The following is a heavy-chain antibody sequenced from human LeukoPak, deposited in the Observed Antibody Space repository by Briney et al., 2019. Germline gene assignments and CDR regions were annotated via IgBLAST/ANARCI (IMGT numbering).Heavy chain of an antibody. CDR1: GGSISSSISY. CDR2: IYYRGTT. J-gene: IGHJ5*02. D-gene: IGHD2-2*01. Sequence: SETLSLTCTVSGGSISSSISYWGWVRQPPGKGLEWIGSIYYRGTTYYNPSLKSRVSISVDTSKNQFSLNLNSVTAADTAIYYCATHVSIVAPATLNYGDNWFDPWGQGTLVIVSS. CDR3: ATHVSIVAPATLNYGDNWFDP. V-gene: IGHV4-39*01.